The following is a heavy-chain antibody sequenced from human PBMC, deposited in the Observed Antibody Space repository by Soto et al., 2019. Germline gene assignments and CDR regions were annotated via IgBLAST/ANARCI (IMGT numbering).Heavy chain of an antibody. D-gene: IGHD2-8*01. J-gene: IGHJ4*02. CDR1: AGSISDTNSY. CDR3: ARHGTRMVRRPFDY. CDR2: VYYSGST. V-gene: IGHV4-39*01. Sequence: QLQLQESGPGLVKPSETLSLTCTVSAGSISDTNSYWGWIRQPPGKGLEWIGSVYYSGSTYYNPSLTSRATVSVNTSGKQFFRRLSSVTAADTAVYYCARHGTRMVRRPFDYWGQGALVTVSS.